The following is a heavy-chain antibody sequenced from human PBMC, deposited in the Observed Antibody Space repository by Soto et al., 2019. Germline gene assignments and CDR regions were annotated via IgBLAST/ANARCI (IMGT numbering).Heavy chain of an antibody. Sequence: QVQLVQSGAEVQKPGSSVKVSCKASGGTLSSYAVTWVRQAPGQGLEWVGGFIPIVGTADYAQNFQGRVTIAADESSTTGYMELSSLRSEDTGVYYCAIGSTYSGEFEYWGQGTLVTVSS. J-gene: IGHJ4*02. CDR1: GGTLSSYA. V-gene: IGHV1-69*01. CDR2: FIPIVGTA. CDR3: AIGSTYSGEFEY. D-gene: IGHD1-26*01.